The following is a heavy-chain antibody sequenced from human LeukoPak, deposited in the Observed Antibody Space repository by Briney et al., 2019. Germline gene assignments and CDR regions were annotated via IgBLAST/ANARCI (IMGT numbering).Heavy chain of an antibody. CDR2: IIPIFGTA. V-gene: IGHV1-69*13. D-gene: IGHD4/OR15-4a*01. CDR1: GGTFSSYA. Sequence: SVKVSCKASGGTFSSYAISWVRQAPGQGLEWMGGIIPIFGTANYAQKFQGRVTITADESTSTAYMELRSLRSDDTAVYYCARDRPSNSLTLRYWGQGTLVTVYS. J-gene: IGHJ4*02. CDR3: ARDRPSNSLTLRY.